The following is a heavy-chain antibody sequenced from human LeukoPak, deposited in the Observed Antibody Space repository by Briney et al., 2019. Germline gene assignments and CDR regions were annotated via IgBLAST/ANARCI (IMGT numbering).Heavy chain of an antibody. Sequence: PGGSLRLSCAASGFTFGSYAMHWVRQAPGKGLEWVAVISYDGSNKYYADSVKGRFTISRDNSKNTLYLQMNSLRAEDTAVYYCARAVTYYDILTGYWGQGTLVTVSS. V-gene: IGHV3-30-3*01. D-gene: IGHD3-9*01. CDR2: ISYDGSNK. J-gene: IGHJ4*02. CDR3: ARAVTYYDILTGY. CDR1: GFTFGSYA.